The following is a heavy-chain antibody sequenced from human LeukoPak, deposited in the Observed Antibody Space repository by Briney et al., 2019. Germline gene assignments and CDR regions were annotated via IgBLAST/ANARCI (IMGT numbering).Heavy chain of an antibody. CDR3: AKDLFYYYDSSGYSGFDY. CDR1: GFIFSNYW. J-gene: IGHJ4*02. V-gene: IGHV3-30*02. D-gene: IGHD3-22*01. Sequence: GGSLRLSCAASGFIFSNYWMNWVRQTPGKGLEWVAFIRYDGSNKYYADSVKGRFTISRDNSKNTLYLQMNSLRAEDTAVYYCAKDLFYYYDSSGYSGFDYWGQGTLVTVSS. CDR2: IRYDGSNK.